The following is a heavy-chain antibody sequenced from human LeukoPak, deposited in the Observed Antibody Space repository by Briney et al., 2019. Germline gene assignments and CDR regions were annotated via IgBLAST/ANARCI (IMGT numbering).Heavy chain of an antibody. Sequence: SETLFLTCTVSGGSISSSSYYWGWIRQPPGKGLEWIGSIYYSGSTYYNPSLKSRVTISVDTSKNQFSLKLSSVTAADTAVYYCARDSSKRAFDIWGQGTMVTVSS. J-gene: IGHJ3*02. CDR1: GGSISSSSYY. V-gene: IGHV4-39*07. CDR2: IYYSGST. CDR3: ARDSSKRAFDI.